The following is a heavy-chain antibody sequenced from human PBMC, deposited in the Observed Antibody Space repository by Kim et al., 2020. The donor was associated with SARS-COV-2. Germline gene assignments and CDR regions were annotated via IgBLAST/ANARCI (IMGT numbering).Heavy chain of an antibody. J-gene: IGHJ2*01. V-gene: IGHV5-51*01. D-gene: IGHD3-22*01. CDR3: ARQGAPWGYYDSSGYYSWYFDP. Sequence: GESLKISCKGSGYSFTSYWIGWVRQMPGKGLEWMGIIYPGDSDTRYSPSFQGQVTISADKSISTAYLQWSSLKASDTAMYYCARQGAPWGYYDSSGYYSWYFDPWGRGTLVTVSS. CDR2: IYPGDSDT. CDR1: GYSFTSYW.